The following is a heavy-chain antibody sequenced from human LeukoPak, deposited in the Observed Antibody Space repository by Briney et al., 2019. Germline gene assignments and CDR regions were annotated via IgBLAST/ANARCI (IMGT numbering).Heavy chain of an antibody. V-gene: IGHV4-34*01. J-gene: IGHJ4*02. Sequence: PSETQSLTCAVYGGSFRGYYWSWIRQPPGKGLEWIGEINHSGSTNYNPSLKSRVTISVDTSKNQFSLKLSSVTAADTAVYYCARSPIAARRTPFDYWGQGTLVTVSS. CDR2: INHSGST. CDR1: GGSFRGYY. D-gene: IGHD6-6*01. CDR3: ARSPIAARRTPFDY.